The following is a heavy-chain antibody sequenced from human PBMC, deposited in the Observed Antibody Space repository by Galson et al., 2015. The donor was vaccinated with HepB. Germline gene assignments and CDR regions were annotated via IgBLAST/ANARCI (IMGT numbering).Heavy chain of an antibody. CDR3: ARDPFIAAAGPRGAFDI. Sequence: SVKVSCKASGYTFTGYYMHWVRQAPGQGLEWMGWINPNSGGTNYAQKFQGRVTMTRDTSISTAYMELSRLRSDDTAVYYCARDPFIAAAGPRGAFDIWGQGTMVTVSS. CDR1: GYTFTGYY. V-gene: IGHV1-2*02. J-gene: IGHJ3*02. D-gene: IGHD6-13*01. CDR2: INPNSGGT.